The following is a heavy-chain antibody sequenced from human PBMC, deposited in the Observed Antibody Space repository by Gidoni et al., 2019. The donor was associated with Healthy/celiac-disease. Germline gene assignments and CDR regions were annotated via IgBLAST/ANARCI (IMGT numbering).Heavy chain of an antibody. CDR3: AKDPWALYSSGWYIDY. CDR2: ISGSGGST. V-gene: IGHV3-23*01. Sequence: EVQLLASGGGLVQPGGSLRLSCAASGFTFSSYAMSWGRQAPGKGLEWVSAISGSGGSTYDADSVKGRFTISRDNSKNTLYLQMNSLRAEDTAVYYCAKDPWALYSSGWYIDYWGQGTLVTVSS. CDR1: GFTFSSYA. D-gene: IGHD6-19*01. J-gene: IGHJ4*02.